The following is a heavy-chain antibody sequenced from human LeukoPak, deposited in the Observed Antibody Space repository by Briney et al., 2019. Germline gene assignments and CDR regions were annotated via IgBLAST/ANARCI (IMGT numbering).Heavy chain of an antibody. J-gene: IGHJ4*02. V-gene: IGHV3-23*01. CDR1: GFAFSSSA. CDR3: AKDPGDC. CDR2: MSSSGRHI. Sequence: GGSLRLSCAAPGFAFSSSAMSWVRQAPGKGLEWVSIMSSSGRHIYYADSVKGRFTISRDNSKNTLYLQMNSLRAEDTAVYYCAKDPGDCWGQGTLVTVSS.